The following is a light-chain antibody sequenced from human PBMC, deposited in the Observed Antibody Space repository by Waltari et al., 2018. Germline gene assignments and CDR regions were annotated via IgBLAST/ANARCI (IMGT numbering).Light chain of an antibody. V-gene: IGKV1-5*03. CDR3: QQYNRYST. J-gene: IGKJ2*01. CDR2: KAS. CDR1: QTISSW. Sequence: DIQMTQSPSTLSASVGDRVTITCRASQTISSWLAWYQQKPGKAPKLLLYKASTLESGVPSRFSGSGSGTEFTLTISSLQPDDFATYYCQQYNRYSTFGQGTKLEIK.